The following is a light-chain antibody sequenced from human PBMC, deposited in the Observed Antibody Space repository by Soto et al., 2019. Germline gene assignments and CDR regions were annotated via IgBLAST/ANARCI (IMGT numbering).Light chain of an antibody. CDR1: RSVSSGY. CDR3: PVNDCALGT. CDR2: GAS. J-gene: IGKJ1*01. V-gene: IGKV3-20*01. Sequence: SLGAVSFSKRGRVTLSCRVSRSVSSGYLTWYQQKPGQAPRLLVYGASSMASGVPDRFSGSGSGTDFPLTIAILEPEDFAVYYCPVNDCALGTFAEGTKLDIK.